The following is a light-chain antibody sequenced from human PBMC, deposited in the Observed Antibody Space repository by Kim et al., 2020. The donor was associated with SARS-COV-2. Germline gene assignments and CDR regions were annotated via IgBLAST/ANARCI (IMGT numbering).Light chain of an antibody. CDR3: QAWDSTTAV. CDR1: KLGEKY. Sequence: VCPGQTASITCSGDKLGEKYACWYQQKPGQSHVMVIYQDSKRPSGIPERFSGSNSGNTATLTISGTQAMDEADYYCQAWDSTTAVFGGGTQLTVL. CDR2: QDS. V-gene: IGLV3-1*01. J-gene: IGLJ3*02.